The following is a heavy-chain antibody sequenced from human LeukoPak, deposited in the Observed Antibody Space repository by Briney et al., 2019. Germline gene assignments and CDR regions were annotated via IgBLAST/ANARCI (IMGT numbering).Heavy chain of an antibody. CDR3: ASIYSYGYDAFDI. D-gene: IGHD5-18*01. CDR2: ISAYDGNT. J-gene: IGHJ3*02. CDR1: GYTFASYG. V-gene: IGHV1-18*01. Sequence: ASVKASCKASGYTFASYGISWVRQAPGQGLEWMGWISAYDGNTNYAQKLQGRVTMTTDASTSIAYMELRSLKSDDTAVYYCASIYSYGYDAFDIWGQGTMVTVSS.